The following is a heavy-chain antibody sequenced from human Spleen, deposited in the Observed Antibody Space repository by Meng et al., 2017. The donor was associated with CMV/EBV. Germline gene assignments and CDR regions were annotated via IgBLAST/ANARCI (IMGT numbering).Heavy chain of an antibody. CDR3: ARDVPSSSWYVGFDY. D-gene: IGHD6-13*01. Sequence: GESLKISCAASGFTVSTNYMTWVRQAPGKGLEWVAFLRSDGTHDLYSDSVKGRFTISRDNSKNTLYLQMNSLRAEDTAVYYCARDVPSSSWYVGFDYWGQGTLVTVSS. CDR2: LRSDGTHD. J-gene: IGHJ4*02. CDR1: GFTVSTNY. V-gene: IGHV3-30*02.